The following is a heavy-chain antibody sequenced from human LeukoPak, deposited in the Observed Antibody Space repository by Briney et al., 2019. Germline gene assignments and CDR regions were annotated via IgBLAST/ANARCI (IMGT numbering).Heavy chain of an antibody. D-gene: IGHD3-10*01. V-gene: IGHV1-69*13. CDR1: GGTFSSYA. Sequence: SVKVSCKASGGTFSSYAISWVRQAPGQGLEWMGGIIPIFGTANYAQKFQGRVTITADESTSTAYMELSSLRSEDTGVYYCAREDTYYYGSGSPNWGQGTLVTVSS. CDR2: IIPIFGTA. J-gene: IGHJ4*02. CDR3: AREDTYYYGSGSPN.